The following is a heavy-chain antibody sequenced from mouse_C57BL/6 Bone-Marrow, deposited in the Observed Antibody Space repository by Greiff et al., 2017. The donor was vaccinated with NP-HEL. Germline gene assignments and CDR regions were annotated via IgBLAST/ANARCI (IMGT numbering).Heavy chain of an antibody. CDR3: ARGGTTVVGGYYFDY. Sequence: VQLQESGAELVRPGTSVKVSCKASGYAFTNYLIEWVKQRPGQGLEWIGVINPGSGGTNYNEKFKGKATLTADKSSSTAYMQLSSLTSEDSAVYFCARGGTTVVGGYYFDYWGQGTTLTVSS. J-gene: IGHJ2*01. V-gene: IGHV1-54*01. CDR1: GYAFTNYL. D-gene: IGHD1-1*01. CDR2: INPGSGGT.